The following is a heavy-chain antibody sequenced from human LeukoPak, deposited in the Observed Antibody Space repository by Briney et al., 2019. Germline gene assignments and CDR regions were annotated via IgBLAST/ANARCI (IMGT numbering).Heavy chain of an antibody. J-gene: IGHJ6*02. CDR1: GFIFSTYA. Sequence: GGSLRLSCAASGFIFSTYAMHWVRQAPGKGLEWVSVIAFDGSKKYYADSVTGRFTISRDNSKNTLYLQMNSLRPEDTAVYYCAGGNSVSYYYYGLDVWGQGTTVTVSS. D-gene: IGHD5/OR15-5a*01. V-gene: IGHV3-30*04. CDR2: IAFDGSKK. CDR3: AGGNSVSYYYYGLDV.